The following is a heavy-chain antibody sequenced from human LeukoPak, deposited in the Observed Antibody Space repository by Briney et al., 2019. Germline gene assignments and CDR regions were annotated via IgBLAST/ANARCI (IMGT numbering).Heavy chain of an antibody. Sequence: GGSLRLSCAASGFTFSSYSMNWVRQAPGKGLEWVSYISSSSSTIYYADSVKGRFTISRDNAKDSLYLQMNSLRAEDTAVYYCARDSYGSGRRIDDYWGQGTLVTVSS. CDR1: GFTFSSYS. CDR3: ARDSYGSGRRIDDY. J-gene: IGHJ4*02. V-gene: IGHV3-48*01. CDR2: ISSSSSTI. D-gene: IGHD3-10*01.